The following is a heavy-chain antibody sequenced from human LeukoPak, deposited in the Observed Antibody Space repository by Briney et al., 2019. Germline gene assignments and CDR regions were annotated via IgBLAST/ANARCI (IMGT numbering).Heavy chain of an antibody. Sequence: SQTLSLTCAISGDSVSSNSVAWNWIRQSPSRGLEWPGRTFYRSKWYNDYEVSVKSRITINPDTSKNQSSLQLSSVTPEDTAVYYCARAKYSAFDIWGQGAMVTVSS. CDR2: TFYRSKWYN. D-gene: IGHD2/OR15-2a*01. V-gene: IGHV6-1*01. CDR3: ARAKYSAFDI. J-gene: IGHJ3*02. CDR1: GDSVSSNSVA.